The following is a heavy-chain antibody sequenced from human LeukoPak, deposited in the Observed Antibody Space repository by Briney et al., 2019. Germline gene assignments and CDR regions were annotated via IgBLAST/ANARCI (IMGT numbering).Heavy chain of an antibody. V-gene: IGHV4-59*05. Sequence: SETLSLTCTVSGGSISSYYWSWIRQPPGKGLEWIGSIYYSGSTYYNPSLKSRVTISVDTSKNQFSLKLSSVTAADTAVYYCARQGLLRYFDWLPPHKGHYYYMDVWGKGTTVTISS. CDR3: ARQGLLRYFDWLPPHKGHYYYMDV. CDR2: IYYSGST. J-gene: IGHJ6*03. D-gene: IGHD3-9*01. CDR1: GGSISSYY.